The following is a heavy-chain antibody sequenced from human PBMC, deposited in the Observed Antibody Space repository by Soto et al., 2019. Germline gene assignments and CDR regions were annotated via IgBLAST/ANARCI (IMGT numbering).Heavy chain of an antibody. Sequence: SETLSLTCTVSGGSISSSSYYWGWIRQPPGKGLEWIGSIYYSGSTYYNPSLKSRVTISVDTSKNQFSLKLSSVTAADTAVYYCARSKRGITMVRGVFNWFDPWGQGTLVTVSS. V-gene: IGHV4-39*01. CDR2: IYYSGST. CDR1: GGSISSSSYY. J-gene: IGHJ5*02. D-gene: IGHD3-10*01. CDR3: ARSKRGITMVRGVFNWFDP.